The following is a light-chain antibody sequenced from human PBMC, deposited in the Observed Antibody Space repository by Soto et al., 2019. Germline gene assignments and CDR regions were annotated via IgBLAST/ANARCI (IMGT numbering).Light chain of an antibody. CDR2: DDS. Sequence: SYALTQPPSVSVAPGQTARITCGGNNIGSESVHWYQQKPGQAPVVVVYDDSDRPSGIPERFSGSNSGNTATLTISRVEAGDEADYYCQVWDSRSEHVVFGGGTKLTVL. CDR3: QVWDSRSEHVV. J-gene: IGLJ2*01. V-gene: IGLV3-21*02. CDR1: NIGSES.